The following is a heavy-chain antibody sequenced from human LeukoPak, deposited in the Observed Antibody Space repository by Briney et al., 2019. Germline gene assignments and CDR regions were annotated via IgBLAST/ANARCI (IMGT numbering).Heavy chain of an antibody. V-gene: IGHV4-61*02. CDR3: ARDRGNGDYGDYFDS. D-gene: IGHD4-17*01. CDR1: GLSVTNCPNH. Sequence: SQTLSLTCSVSGLSVTNCPNHWNWIRPPAGKALEWFGRIQTSGRVNYNPTLKSRVTVYLDTPKNLVSLKLTSVTAADTAVYYCARDRGNGDYGDYFDSWGQGTQVTVSS. J-gene: IGHJ4*02. CDR2: IQTSGRV.